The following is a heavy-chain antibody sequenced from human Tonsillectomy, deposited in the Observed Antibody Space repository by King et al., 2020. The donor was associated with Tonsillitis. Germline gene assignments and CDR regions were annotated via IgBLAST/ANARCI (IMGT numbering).Heavy chain of an antibody. V-gene: IGHV3-7*03. CDR2: IKQDGSEK. CDR3: VKGYGGSED. CDR1: GFTFSNQW. Sequence: VQLVESGGGLVQPGGSLTLSCAVSGFTFSNQWMSWVRQAPTKGLEWGANIKQDGSEKYYVDSVKGRFTISRNNAKNSLYLQMNSLRAEDTAVYYCVKGYGGSEDWGQGTLVTVSS. D-gene: IGHD3-16*01. J-gene: IGHJ4*02.